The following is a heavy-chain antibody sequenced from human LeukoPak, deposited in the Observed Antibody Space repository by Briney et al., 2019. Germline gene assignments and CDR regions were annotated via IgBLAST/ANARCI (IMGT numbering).Heavy chain of an antibody. CDR2: INHSGST. Sequence: SETLSLTCAVYGGSFSGYYWSLIRQPPGKGLEWIGEINHSGSTNYNPSLKSRVTISVDTSKNQFSLKLSSVTAADTAVYYCARGYVSYYYDSSGYLEYWGQGTLVTVSS. CDR3: ARGYVSYYYDSSGYLEY. J-gene: IGHJ4*02. V-gene: IGHV4-34*01. D-gene: IGHD3-22*01. CDR1: GGSFSGYY.